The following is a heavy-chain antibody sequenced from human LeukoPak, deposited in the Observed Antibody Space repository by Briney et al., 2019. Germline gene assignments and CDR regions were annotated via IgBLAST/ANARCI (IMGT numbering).Heavy chain of an antibody. CDR3: AKGDYGVFSGWFDP. D-gene: IGHD4-17*01. J-gene: IGHJ5*02. CDR1: GFTFSSYA. Sequence: PGASLRLSCAASGFTFSSYAMSWVRQAPGKGLEWVSAISGSGGSTYYADSVKGRFTISRDNSKNTLYLQMNSLRAEGTAVYYCAKGDYGVFSGWFDPWGQGTLVTVSS. CDR2: ISGSGGST. V-gene: IGHV3-23*01.